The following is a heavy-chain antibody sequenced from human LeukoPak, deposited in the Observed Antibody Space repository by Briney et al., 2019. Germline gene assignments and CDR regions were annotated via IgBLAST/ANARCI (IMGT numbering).Heavy chain of an antibody. D-gene: IGHD3-10*01. Sequence: EPSETLSLTCTVSGGSISSSSYYWGWIRQPPGKGLEWIGSIYYSGSTYYNPSLKSRVTISVDTSKNHFSLKLSSVTAADTAVYYCARRRGGFGELTLNYWYFDLWGRGTLVTVSS. V-gene: IGHV4-39*02. CDR2: IYYSGST. CDR1: GGSISSSSYY. CDR3: ARRRGGFGELTLNYWYFDL. J-gene: IGHJ2*01.